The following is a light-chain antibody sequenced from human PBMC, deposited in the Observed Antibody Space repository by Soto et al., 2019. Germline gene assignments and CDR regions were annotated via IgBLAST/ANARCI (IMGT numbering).Light chain of an antibody. J-gene: IGKJ5*01. CDR3: QQRSNWPLT. Sequence: EVVLTQSPATLSFSPGERSTLSFRASQSIRNYLAWYQQKPGQAPRLLIYGAFTGATAIPARFSGSGSGTEFTLTVSSLQSEDVAVYYCQQRSNWPLTFGQGTRLEI. CDR2: GAF. V-gene: IGKV3-11*01. CDR1: QSIRNY.